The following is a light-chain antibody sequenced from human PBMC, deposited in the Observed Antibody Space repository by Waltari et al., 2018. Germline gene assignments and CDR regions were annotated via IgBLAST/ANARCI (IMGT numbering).Light chain of an antibody. CDR2: AAY. CDR3: LQHNSYPLT. J-gene: IGKJ4*01. CDR1: QGITNY. Sequence: DIQMTQSPSAMSASVGDRVTITCRASQGITNYLAWFQQKPGKVPKRLIYAAYSLQSGAPSXXSGIGSGTXXTLTISSLQPEXXXTXYCLQHNSYPLTFGGGTKVEIK. V-gene: IGKV1-17*03.